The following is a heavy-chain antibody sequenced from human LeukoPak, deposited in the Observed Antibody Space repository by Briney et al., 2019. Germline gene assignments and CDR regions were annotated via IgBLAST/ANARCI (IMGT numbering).Heavy chain of an antibody. CDR2: IRGNGDGT. Sequence: GGSLRLSCAASGFIFKNYAMSWVRQAPGKGLEWVSAIRGNGDGTYYADSVKGRFTIARDNSKNTLYLQMNSLRAEDTAIYYCARDTRGESDYWGHGTLVTVSS. CDR3: ARDTRGESDY. J-gene: IGHJ4*01. V-gene: IGHV3-23*01. CDR1: GFIFKNYA. D-gene: IGHD2-2*01.